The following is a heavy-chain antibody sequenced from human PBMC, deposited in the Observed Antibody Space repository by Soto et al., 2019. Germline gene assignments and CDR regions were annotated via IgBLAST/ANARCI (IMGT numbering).Heavy chain of an antibody. J-gene: IGHJ5*01. D-gene: IGHD2-15*01. CDR3: ARGSNLAFTWFDS. CDR1: GYTFTGYY. CDR2: INPNSGGT. Sequence: ASVKVSCKASGYTFTGYYIHWVRQAPGQGLEWMGWINPNSGGTNYAQKFQGWVTMTRETSISTAYMELSRLRSDDTAVYYCARGSNLAFTWFDSWGQGTLGTVSS. V-gene: IGHV1-2*04.